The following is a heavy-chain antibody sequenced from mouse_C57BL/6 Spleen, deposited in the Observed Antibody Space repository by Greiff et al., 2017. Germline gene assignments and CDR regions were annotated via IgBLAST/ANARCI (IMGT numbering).Heavy chain of an antibody. CDR2: ISSGSSTI. CDR3: ARRTAQAVFAY. J-gene: IGHJ3*01. V-gene: IGHV5-17*01. Sequence: GLEWVAYISSGSSTIYYADTVKGRFTISRDNAKNTLFLQMTSLRSEDTAMYYCARRTAQAVFAYWGQGTLVTVSA. D-gene: IGHD3-2*02.